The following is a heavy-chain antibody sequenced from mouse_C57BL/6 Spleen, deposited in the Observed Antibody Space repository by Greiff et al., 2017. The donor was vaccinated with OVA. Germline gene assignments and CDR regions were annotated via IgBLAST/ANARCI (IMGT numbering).Heavy chain of an antibody. CDR2: INPNNGGT. Sequence: VQLQQSGPELVKPGASVKMSCKASGYTFTDYNMHWVKQSHGKSLEWIGYINPNNGGTSYNQKFKGKATLTVNKSSSTAYMGLRSLTSEDSAVYYCARTFWDPFFAYWGQGTLVTVSA. V-gene: IGHV1-22*01. CDR3: ARTFWDPFFAY. CDR1: GYTFTDYN. J-gene: IGHJ3*01. D-gene: IGHD4-1*01.